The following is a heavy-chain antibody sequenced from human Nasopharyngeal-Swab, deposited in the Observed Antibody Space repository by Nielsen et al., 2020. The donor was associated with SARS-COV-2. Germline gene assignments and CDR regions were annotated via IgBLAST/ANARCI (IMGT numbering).Heavy chain of an antibody. J-gene: IGHJ6*02. CDR1: GGSISSGSYY. CDR3: ARGRVVPAASRYGMDV. D-gene: IGHD2-2*01. V-gene: IGHV4-61*02. Sequence: SETLSLTCTVSGGSISSGSYYWSWIRQPAGKGLEWIGRIYTSGITNYNPSLKSRVTISVDTSKNQFSLKLSSVTAADTAVYYCARGRVVPAASRYGMDVWGQGTTVTVSS. CDR2: IYTSGIT.